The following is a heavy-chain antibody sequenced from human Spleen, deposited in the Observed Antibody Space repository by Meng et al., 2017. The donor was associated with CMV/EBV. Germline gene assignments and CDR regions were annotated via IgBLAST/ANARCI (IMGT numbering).Heavy chain of an antibody. D-gene: IGHD6-6*01. Sequence: SGTLSLTCSVSGASVDTGSFFCAWFRQSPGKGLEWIGRTTYNPSLGSRVTISKDTSKNQLSLRLTSVTAADTAIYFCARGLLVFDFWGRGILVTVSS. CDR1: GASVDTGSFF. CDR2: T. CDR3: ARGLLVFDF. V-gene: IGHV4-61*01. J-gene: IGHJ4*02.